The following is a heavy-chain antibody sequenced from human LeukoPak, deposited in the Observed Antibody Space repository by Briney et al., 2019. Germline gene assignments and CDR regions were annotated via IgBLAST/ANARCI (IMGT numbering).Heavy chain of an antibody. CDR2: MNPNSGNT. V-gene: IGHV1-8*01. CDR1: GYTFTIYD. CDR3: ARAEWDY. J-gene: IGHJ4*02. Sequence: ASVRVSSMASGYTFTIYDINWVRQATGQGLEWMGWMNPNSGNTGYAQKFQGRVTMTRNTSISTAYMELNSLRSEDTAVYYCARAEWDYWGQGTLVTVSS. D-gene: IGHD3-3*01.